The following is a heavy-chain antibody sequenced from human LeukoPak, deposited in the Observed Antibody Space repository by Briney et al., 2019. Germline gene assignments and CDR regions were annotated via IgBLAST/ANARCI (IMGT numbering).Heavy chain of an antibody. J-gene: IGHJ4*02. CDR2: IYYSGST. Sequence: SETLSLTCTVSGGSISSGDYYWSWIRQPPGKGLEWIGYIYYSGSTYYNPSLKSRVTISVDTSKNQFSLKLSSVTAADTAVYYCATASFDCSGGSCYSYYFDYWGQGTLVTVSS. CDR1: GGSISSGDYY. V-gene: IGHV4-30-4*01. CDR3: ATASFDCSGGSCYSYYFDY. D-gene: IGHD2-15*01.